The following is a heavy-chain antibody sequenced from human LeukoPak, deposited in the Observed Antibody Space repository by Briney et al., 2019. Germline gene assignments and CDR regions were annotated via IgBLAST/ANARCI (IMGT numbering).Heavy chain of an antibody. CDR1: GGSISSYY. CDR2: IYYSGST. J-gene: IGHJ4*02. V-gene: IGHV4-59*01. D-gene: IGHD3-9*01. Sequence: SETLSLTCTVSGGSISSYYWIWIRQPPGKGLEWIGYIYYSGSTNYNPSLNSRVTISVDTSKNQFSLNLNSVTAADTAVYYCARYHNTGLDYWGQGSLVTVSS. CDR3: ARYHNTGLDY.